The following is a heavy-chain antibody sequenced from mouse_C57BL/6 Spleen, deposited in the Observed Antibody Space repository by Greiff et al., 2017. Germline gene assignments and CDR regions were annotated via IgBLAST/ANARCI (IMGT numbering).Heavy chain of an antibody. CDR3: ARVSYGIGRAYAMYY. CDR1: GYTFTDYY. V-gene: IGHV1-77*01. D-gene: IGHD2-1*01. J-gene: IGHJ4*01. CDR2: IGPGSGST. Sequence: QVQLQQSGAELVKPGASVKISCKASGYTFTDYYINWVKQRPGQGLEWIGKIGPGSGSTYYNEKFKGKATLTADKSSSTAYMQRSSLTSVESAVYFCARVSYGIGRAYAMYYWGQGTSLTVSS.